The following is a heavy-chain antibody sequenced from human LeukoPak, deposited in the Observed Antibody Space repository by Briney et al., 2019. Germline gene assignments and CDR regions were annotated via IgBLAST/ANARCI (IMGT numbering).Heavy chain of an antibody. Sequence: ASVKVSCKASGFIFTKYGISWVRQAPGQGLEWVGWISGYNGNTNYAQKLQGRVTMTTDTSTSTAYMELRSLRSDDTAVYYCARAPPGYCSSTSCYRYYMDVWGKGTTVTVSS. CDR3: ARAPPGYCSSTSCYRYYMDV. CDR1: GFIFTKYG. D-gene: IGHD2-2*01. CDR2: ISGYNGNT. V-gene: IGHV1-18*01. J-gene: IGHJ6*03.